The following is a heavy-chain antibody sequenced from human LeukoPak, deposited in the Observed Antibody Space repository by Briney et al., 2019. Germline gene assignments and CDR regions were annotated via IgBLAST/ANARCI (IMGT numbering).Heavy chain of an antibody. CDR2: ISWNSDFI. CDR3: AKTPYSSGRSPFDY. D-gene: IGHD6-19*01. J-gene: IGHJ4*02. CDR1: GFTFNDKA. V-gene: IGHV3-9*01. Sequence: PGGSLRLSCVASGFTFNDKAMHWVRHAPGKGLEWVSRISWNSDFIYYADSVKGRFTVSRDNAKTSLYLQMNSVRDEDTAFYYCAKTPYSSGRSPFDYWGQGTLVTVSS.